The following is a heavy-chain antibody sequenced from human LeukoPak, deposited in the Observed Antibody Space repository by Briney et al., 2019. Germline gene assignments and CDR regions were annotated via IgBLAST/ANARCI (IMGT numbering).Heavy chain of an antibody. CDR2: INHSGST. CDR1: GGSLNGYY. D-gene: IGHD3-10*01. V-gene: IGHV4-34*01. J-gene: IGHJ5*02. Sequence: SETLSLTCAVYGGSLNGYYWSWIRQPPGKGLEWIGEINHSGSTNYNPSLKSRVTISVDTSKNQFSLKLSSVTAADTAIYYCARQYDSGSYYNWFDPWGQGTQVTVSS. CDR3: ARQYDSGSYYNWFDP.